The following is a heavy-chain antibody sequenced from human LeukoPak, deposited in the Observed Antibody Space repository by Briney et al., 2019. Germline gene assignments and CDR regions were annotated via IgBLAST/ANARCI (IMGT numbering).Heavy chain of an antibody. CDR2: IYTSGST. Sequence: SETLSLTCTVSGGSISSGSYYWSWIRQPAGKGLEWIGRIYTSGSTNYNPSLKSRVTISVDTSKNQFSLKLSSVTAADTAVYYCAKGAQLPFDYWGQGTLVTVSS. V-gene: IGHV4-61*02. CDR1: GGSISSGSYY. CDR3: AKGAQLPFDY. J-gene: IGHJ4*02. D-gene: IGHD2-2*01.